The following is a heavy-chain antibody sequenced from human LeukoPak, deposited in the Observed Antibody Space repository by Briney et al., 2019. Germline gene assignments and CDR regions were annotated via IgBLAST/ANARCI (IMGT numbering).Heavy chain of an antibody. Sequence: PGGSLRLSCAAYGFTFSSYAMSWVRQAPGKGLEWVSAISGSGGSTYYADSVKGRFTISRDNSKNTLYLQMNSLRAEDTAVYYCATRCSGGSCYPPFDYWGQGTLVTVSS. D-gene: IGHD2-15*01. J-gene: IGHJ4*02. V-gene: IGHV3-23*01. CDR3: ATRCSGGSCYPPFDY. CDR2: ISGSGGST. CDR1: GFTFSSYA.